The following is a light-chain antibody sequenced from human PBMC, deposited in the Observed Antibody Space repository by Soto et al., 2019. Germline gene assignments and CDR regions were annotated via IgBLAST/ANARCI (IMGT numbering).Light chain of an antibody. CDR3: HQYNTWWT. Sequence: DIQMTQSPSTLSASVGDRVTITCRASQSISSWLAWYQQKPGKAPKLLIYKASSLESGVPSRFSGSGSGTEFTLPISSLQPDDFATYYCHQYNTWWTFGQGTKLEIK. CDR2: KAS. CDR1: QSISSW. V-gene: IGKV1-5*03. J-gene: IGKJ2*02.